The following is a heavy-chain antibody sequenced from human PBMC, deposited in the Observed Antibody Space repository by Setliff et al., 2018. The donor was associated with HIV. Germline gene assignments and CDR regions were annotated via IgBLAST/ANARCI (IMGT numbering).Heavy chain of an antibody. D-gene: IGHD6-13*01. Sequence: SETLSLTCAVSGYSISSGYYWGWIRQPPGKGLEWIGSIYHSGSTYYNPSLKSRVTISVDTSKNQFSLDLSSVTAADTAVYYCARLGWQQNYYYYYMDVWGKGTTVTVSS. V-gene: IGHV4-38-2*01. CDR1: GYSISSGYY. CDR2: IYHSGST. J-gene: IGHJ6*03. CDR3: ARLGWQQNYYYYYMDV.